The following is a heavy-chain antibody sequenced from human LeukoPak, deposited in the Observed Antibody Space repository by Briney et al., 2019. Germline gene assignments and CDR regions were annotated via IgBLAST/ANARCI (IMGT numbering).Heavy chain of an antibody. CDR1: GFTFSSYS. CDR3: ARVSHYYDSSGYFHY. J-gene: IGHJ4*02. V-gene: IGHV3-21*01. D-gene: IGHD3-22*01. Sequence: GGSLRLSCAASGFTFSSYSMNWVRQAPGKGLEWVSSISSSSSYIYYADSVKGRFTISRDNAKNSLYLQMNSLRAEGTAVYYCARVSHYYDSSGYFHYWGQGTLVTVSS. CDR2: ISSSSSYI.